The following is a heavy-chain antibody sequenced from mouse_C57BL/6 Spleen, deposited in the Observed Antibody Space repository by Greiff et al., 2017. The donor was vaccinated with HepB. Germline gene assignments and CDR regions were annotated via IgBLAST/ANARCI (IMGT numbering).Heavy chain of an antibody. J-gene: IGHJ3*01. V-gene: IGHV2-2*01. CDR3: ASTYYSNYFSGFAY. CDR2: IWSGGST. CDR1: GFSLTSYG. Sequence: QVQLQESGPGLVQPSQSLSITCTVSGFSLTSYGVHWVRQSPGKGLEWLGVIWSGGSTDYNAAFISRLSISKDNSTSQVFFKMNSLQADDTAIYYCASTYYSNYFSGFAYWGQGTLVTVSA. D-gene: IGHD2-5*01.